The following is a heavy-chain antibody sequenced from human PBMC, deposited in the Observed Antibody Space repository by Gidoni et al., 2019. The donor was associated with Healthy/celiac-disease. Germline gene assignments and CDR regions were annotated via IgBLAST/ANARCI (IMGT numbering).Heavy chain of an antibody. CDR2: ISYDGSNK. CDR3: ARGEDPTLGWFDP. CDR1: GFTFSRYA. Sequence: QVQLVESEGGVVPPGRSLRLSCAASGFTFSRYAMHWVRQAPGKGLEWVAVISYDGSNKYYADSVKGRFTISRDNSKNTLYLQMNSLRAEDTAVYYCARGEDPTLGWFDPWGQGTLVTVSS. J-gene: IGHJ5*02. V-gene: IGHV3-30-3*01.